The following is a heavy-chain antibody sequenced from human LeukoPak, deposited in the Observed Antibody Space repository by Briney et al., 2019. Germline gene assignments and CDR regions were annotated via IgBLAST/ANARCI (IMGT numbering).Heavy chain of an antibody. V-gene: IGHV5-10-1*01. D-gene: IGHD2-2*01. CDR1: GNSFTSYW. Sequence: GESLKISCKGSGNSFTSYWIGWVRQMPGKGLEWMGRIDPSDSYTNYSPSFQGHVTISADKSISTAYLQWSSLKASDTAMYYCARLKGYCSSTSCTYYGMDVWGQGTTVTVSS. CDR2: IDPSDSYT. J-gene: IGHJ6*02. CDR3: ARLKGYCSSTSCTYYGMDV.